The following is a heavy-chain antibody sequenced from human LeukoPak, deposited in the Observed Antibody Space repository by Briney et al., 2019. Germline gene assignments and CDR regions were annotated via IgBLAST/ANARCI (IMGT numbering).Heavy chain of an antibody. CDR3: AKASRVPYDSSGYYHPSGDY. Sequence: GGSLRLSCAASGFTFSSYAMSWVRQAQGKGLERVSAISGSRGSTYYADSVKGRFTISRDNSKNTLYLQMNSLRAEDTAVYYCAKASRVPYDSSGYYHPSGDYWGQGTLVTVSS. J-gene: IGHJ4*02. CDR1: GFTFSSYA. CDR2: ISGSRGST. D-gene: IGHD3-22*01. V-gene: IGHV3-23*01.